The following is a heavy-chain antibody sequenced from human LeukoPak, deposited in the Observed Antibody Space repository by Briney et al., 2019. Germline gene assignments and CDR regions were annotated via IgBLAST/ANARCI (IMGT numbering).Heavy chain of an antibody. CDR1: GFTFSSYN. CDR2: ISSSSITI. Sequence: GGSLRLSCAASGFTFSSYNMNWVRQAPGRGLEWVSYISSSSITIYYADSVKGRFTISRDNTNNSLCLQMNSLRADDTAIYDCARGGSGTSYFSRALPLDYWGQGALLTVSS. J-gene: IGHJ4*02. D-gene: IGHD3-10*01. CDR3: ARGGSGTSYFSRALPLDY. V-gene: IGHV3-48*04.